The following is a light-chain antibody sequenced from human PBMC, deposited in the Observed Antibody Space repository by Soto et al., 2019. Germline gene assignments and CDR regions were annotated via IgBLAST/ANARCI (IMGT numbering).Light chain of an antibody. Sequence: EIVLTQSPGTLSLSPGERATLSCRASQSVSSNYLAWYQQNPGQAPSLLIYDASTSATGTPDRFSGRGSGTDFTLTISRLEPGDFAVYYCHQYGSSPITFGPGTRLDIK. CDR1: QSVSSNY. CDR2: DAS. J-gene: IGKJ5*01. V-gene: IGKV3-20*01. CDR3: HQYGSSPIT.